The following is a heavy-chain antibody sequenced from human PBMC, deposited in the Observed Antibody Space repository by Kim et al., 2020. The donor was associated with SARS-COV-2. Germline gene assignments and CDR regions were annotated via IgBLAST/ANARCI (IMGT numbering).Heavy chain of an antibody. D-gene: IGHD6-19*01. J-gene: IGHJ3*02. Sequence: RPSFQGQVTISADKSNSTAYLQWSSRKASDTAMYYCARRRSSGWYGAFDIWGQGTMVTVSS. V-gene: IGHV5-51*01. CDR3: ARRRSSGWYGAFDI.